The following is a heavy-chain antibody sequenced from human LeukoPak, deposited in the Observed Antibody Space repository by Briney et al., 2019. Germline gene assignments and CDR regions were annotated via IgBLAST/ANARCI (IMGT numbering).Heavy chain of an antibody. CDR2: ISSNGDST. J-gene: IGHJ4*02. V-gene: IGHV3-64*01. D-gene: IGHD6-19*01. CDR3: ARVVRYSSGPLTDLLPYYFDY. Sequence: GGSLRLSCAASGFTFSSYAMHWVRQAPGKGLEYVSGISSNGDSTYYANSVKGRFTISRDNSKNTLYLQMGSLRAEDMAVYYCARVVRYSSGPLTDLLPYYFDYWGQGTLVTVSS. CDR1: GFTFSSYA.